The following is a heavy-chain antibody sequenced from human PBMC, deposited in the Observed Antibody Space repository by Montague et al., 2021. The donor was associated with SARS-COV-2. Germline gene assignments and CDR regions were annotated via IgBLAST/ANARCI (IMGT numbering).Heavy chain of an antibody. CDR1: GGSFSGYY. CDR3: AAGYGERDWFDP. CDR2: IYYSGST. D-gene: IGHD5-12*01. J-gene: IGHJ5*02. V-gene: IGHV4-34*01. Sequence: SETLSLTCGLYGGSFSGYYWSGIRQPPGKGLEWIGSIYYSGSTYXNPSLKSRVTISVDTSKNQFSLKLSSVTAADTAVYYCAAGYGERDWFDPWGQGTLVTVSS.